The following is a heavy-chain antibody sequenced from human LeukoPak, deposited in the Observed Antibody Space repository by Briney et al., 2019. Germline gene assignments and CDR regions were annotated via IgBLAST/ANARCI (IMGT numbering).Heavy chain of an antibody. J-gene: IGHJ6*02. CDR1: GGSISSGGYY. CDR3: ARDSSSTTYGMDV. V-gene: IGHV4-31*03. D-gene: IGHD2-2*01. Sequence: PSQTLSLTCTVSGGSISSGGYYWSWIRQHPGKGLEWIGYIYYSGSTYYNPSLKSRVTISVDTSKNQFSLKLSSVTAADTAVYYCARDSSSTTYGMDVWGQGTTVTVSS. CDR2: IYYSGST.